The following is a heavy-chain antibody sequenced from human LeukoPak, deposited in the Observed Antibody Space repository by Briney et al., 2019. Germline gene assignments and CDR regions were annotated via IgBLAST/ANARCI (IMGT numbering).Heavy chain of an antibody. CDR1: GASVSSGTYF. D-gene: IGHD6-13*01. V-gene: IGHV4-61*01. J-gene: IGHJ4*02. CDR2: INYSGST. Sequence: PSETLSLTCTVSGASVSSGTYFWTWIRQPPGKGLEWIGYINYSGSTNSNPSLKSRLAMSVDTSKNQFSVKLTSVTAADTAVYYCARQHSPGYFDYWGQGTLVTVSS. CDR3: ARQHSPGYFDY.